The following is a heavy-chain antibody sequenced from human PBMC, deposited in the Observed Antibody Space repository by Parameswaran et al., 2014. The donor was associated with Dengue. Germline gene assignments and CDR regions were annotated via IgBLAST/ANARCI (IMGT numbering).Heavy chain of an antibody. V-gene: IGHV3-21*01. CDR2: ISSSSSYI. CDR3: ARDRISELLTLDY. D-gene: IGHD2-15*01. Sequence: WIRQPPGKGLEWVSSISSSSSYIYYADSVKGRFTISRDNAKNSLYLQMNSLRAEDTAVYYCARDRISELLTLDYWGQGTLVTVSS. J-gene: IGHJ4*02.